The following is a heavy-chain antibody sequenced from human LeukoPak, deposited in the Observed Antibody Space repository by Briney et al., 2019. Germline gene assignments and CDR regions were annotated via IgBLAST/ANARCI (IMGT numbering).Heavy chain of an antibody. D-gene: IGHD6-13*01. CDR1: GGSISSGGYY. V-gene: IGHV4-31*03. J-gene: IGHJ5*02. CDR3: ARASGSWRNWFDP. CDR2: IYYSGST. Sequence: PSQTLSLTCTVSGGSISSGGYYWSRIRQHPGKGLEWIGYIYYSGSTYYNPSLKSRVTISVDTSKNQFSLKLSSVTAADTAVYYCARASGSWRNWFDPWGQGTLVTVSS.